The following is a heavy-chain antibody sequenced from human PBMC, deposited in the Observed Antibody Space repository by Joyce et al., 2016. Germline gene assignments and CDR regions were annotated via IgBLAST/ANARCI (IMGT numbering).Heavy chain of an antibody. V-gene: IGHV3-30*18. Sequence: QVQLVESGGGVVQPGRSLRLSCAVFGFTFSSSGMHWVRQAPGKGPEWVAIISYDGNDKYYADSVRGRFTISRDNSKNTLHLQMDSLRPEDTAMYYCTKGYYTIDSWGQGTLVTVSS. J-gene: IGHJ4*02. CDR1: GFTFSSSG. CDR2: ISYDGNDK. CDR3: TKGYYTIDS. D-gene: IGHD3-3*01.